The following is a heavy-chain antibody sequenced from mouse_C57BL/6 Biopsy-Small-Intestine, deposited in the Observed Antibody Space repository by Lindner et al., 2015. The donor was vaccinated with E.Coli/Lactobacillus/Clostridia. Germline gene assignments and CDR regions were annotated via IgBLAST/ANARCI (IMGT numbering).Heavy chain of an antibody. Sequence: VQLQESGPELVKPGASVKISCKASGYTFTDYYMNWVKQSHGKSLEWIGVINPYNGGTSYNQKFKGKATLTVDKSSSTAYMELNSLTSEDSAVYYCARSKYYGSSKGFDYWGQGTTLTVSS. J-gene: IGHJ2*01. CDR1: GYTFTDYY. D-gene: IGHD1-1*01. V-gene: IGHV1-19*01. CDR2: INPYNGGT. CDR3: ARSKYYGSSKGFDY.